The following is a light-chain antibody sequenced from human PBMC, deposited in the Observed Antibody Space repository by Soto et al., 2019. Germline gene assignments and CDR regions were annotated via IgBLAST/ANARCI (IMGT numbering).Light chain of an antibody. CDR2: GAS. Sequence: EVVLTQSPATLSLSPGERATLSCRASENVRTFVDWYQQKPCQAPRLLIYGASNRATGIPARFSVSGSGTDCTRTISNREPEDFAVYYCQQHSHWPPWTFGQGTRVEIQ. J-gene: IGKJ1*01. V-gene: IGKV3-11*01. CDR1: ENVRTF. CDR3: QQHSHWPPWT.